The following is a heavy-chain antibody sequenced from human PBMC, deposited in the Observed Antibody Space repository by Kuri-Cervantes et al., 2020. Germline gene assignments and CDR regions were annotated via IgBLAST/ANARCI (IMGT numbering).Heavy chain of an antibody. Sequence: GESLKIFCAASGFTFSSYPMHWVRQAPGKGLQWVAVTSLDGNNKYYADSVKGRFTISRDNSKNTLYLQMNSLRAEDTAVYYCARDGGKDGSELEGTWWGQGTLVTVSS. D-gene: IGHD3-10*01. CDR1: GFTFSSYP. J-gene: IGHJ4*02. CDR2: TSLDGNNK. CDR3: ARDGGKDGSELEGTW. V-gene: IGHV3-30*07.